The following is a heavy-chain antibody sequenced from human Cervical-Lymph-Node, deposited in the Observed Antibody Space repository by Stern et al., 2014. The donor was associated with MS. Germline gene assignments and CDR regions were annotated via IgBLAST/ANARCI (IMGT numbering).Heavy chain of an antibody. CDR2: FHYTGST. J-gene: IGHJ4*02. CDR3: ARRDGSGSYYFDF. CDR1: GDSITRGFYY. Sequence: VQLVESGPRQVKSSETLSLTCTVSGDSITRGFYYWGWIRQTPGKGLQWIGNFHYTGSTYSNPSLRRRVTLSPDPSRNLFSLRLTSVAAADTAVYYCARRDGSGSYYFDFWGQGTLVTVSS. D-gene: IGHD6-19*01. V-gene: IGHV4-39*01.